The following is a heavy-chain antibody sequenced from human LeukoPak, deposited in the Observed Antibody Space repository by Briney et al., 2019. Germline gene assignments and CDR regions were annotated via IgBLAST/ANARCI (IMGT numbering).Heavy chain of an antibody. J-gene: IGHJ4*02. CDR3: AKDLGDYVWGSYRYNMAYFDY. V-gene: IGHV3-30*18. CDR1: GFTFSSYG. D-gene: IGHD3-16*02. Sequence: QPGGSLRLSCAASGFTFSSYGMHWVRQAPGKGLEWVAAISYDGSNKYYADSVKGRFTISRDNSKNTLYLQMNSLRAEATAVYYCAKDLGDYVWGSYRYNMAYFDYWGQGTLVTVSS. CDR2: ISYDGSNK.